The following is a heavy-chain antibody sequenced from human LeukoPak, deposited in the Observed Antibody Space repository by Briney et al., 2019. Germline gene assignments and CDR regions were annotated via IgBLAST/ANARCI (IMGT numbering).Heavy chain of an antibody. J-gene: IGHJ4*02. V-gene: IGHV4-59*01. D-gene: IGHD6-13*01. Sequence: SETLSLTCTVAGGSISSYYWSWIRQPPGKGLEWIGYIYYSGSTNYNPSLKSRVTISVDTSKNQFSLKLSSVTAADTAVYYWARTEIAAAGTDRRDYFDYWGQGTLVTVSS. CDR1: GGSISSYY. CDR2: IYYSGST. CDR3: ARTEIAAAGTDRRDYFDY.